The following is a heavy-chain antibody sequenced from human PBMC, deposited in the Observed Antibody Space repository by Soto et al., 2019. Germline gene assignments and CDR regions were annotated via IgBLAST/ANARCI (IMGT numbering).Heavy chain of an antibody. Sequence: ASVKVSCKTSGYTFSYYGVSWVRQAPGQGLEWMGWINTFNGNTKYEQKFQGRVTFNIDTSTRTVFLELTSLKFDDAAVYYCARGFIPENYWGQGTRVTVSS. D-gene: IGHD2-2*01. CDR2: INTFNGNT. CDR1: GYTFSYYG. CDR3: ARGFIPENY. J-gene: IGHJ4*02. V-gene: IGHV1-18*01.